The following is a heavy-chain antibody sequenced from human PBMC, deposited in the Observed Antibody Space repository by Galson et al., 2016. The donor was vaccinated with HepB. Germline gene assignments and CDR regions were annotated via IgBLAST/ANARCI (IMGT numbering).Heavy chain of an antibody. Sequence: CAISGDSVSSNSATWNWIRQSPSRGLEWLGRTYYRSKWYNDYALSVKSRITINPDTSKNQFSLQLNSVTPEDTAVYYCARARGGYSVYANPYYYGMDVWGQGTTVTVSS. CDR2: TYYRSKWYN. CDR3: ARARGGYSVYANPYYYGMDV. J-gene: IGHJ6*02. CDR1: GDSVSSNSAT. D-gene: IGHD5/OR15-5a*01. V-gene: IGHV6-1*01.